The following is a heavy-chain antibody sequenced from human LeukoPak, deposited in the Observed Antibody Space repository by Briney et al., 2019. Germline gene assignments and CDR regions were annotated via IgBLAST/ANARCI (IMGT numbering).Heavy chain of an antibody. D-gene: IGHD2-15*01. CDR3: ARGLGQWSRSDYFDS. J-gene: IGHJ4*02. CDR1: SGSFNDYY. CDR2: INHDGST. V-gene: IGHV4-34*01. Sequence: SETLSLTCAVYSGSFNDYYWSWIRQPPGKGLEWIGEINHDGSTNHNPSLKSRVTISVDTSKKQFSLRLSSIGAADTAVYYCARGLGQWSRSDYFDSWGQGTLVIVS.